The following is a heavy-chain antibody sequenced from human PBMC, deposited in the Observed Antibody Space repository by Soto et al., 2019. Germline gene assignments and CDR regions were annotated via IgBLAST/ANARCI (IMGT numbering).Heavy chain of an antibody. D-gene: IGHD2-15*01. CDR1: GGTFSRDA. CDR3: ARGVVVVAASQLGWFDP. J-gene: IGHJ5*02. CDR2: IIPMFGTA. Sequence: QVQLVQSGAEVKKPGSSVKVSCKASGGTFSRDAISWVRQAPGQGLEWMGGIIPMFGTAKYVQKFQGRLTITADDSTTTAYMELRCLRSDDTAVYYCARGVVVVAASQLGWFDPWGQGNLVKVSS. V-gene: IGHV1-69*01.